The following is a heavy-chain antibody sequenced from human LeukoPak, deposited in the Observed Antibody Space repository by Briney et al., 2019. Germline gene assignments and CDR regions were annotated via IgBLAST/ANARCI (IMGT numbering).Heavy chain of an antibody. CDR2: INPNSGGP. V-gene: IGHV1-2*02. Sequence: ASVKVSCKASGYTFNGFYLHWVRQAPGQGLEWMGWINPNSGGPNYAQKFQGRVTMTRDTSISTAYMELSRLRSDDTAVYYCARWMATVTTPDYWGQGTLVTVSS. CDR1: GYTFNGFY. J-gene: IGHJ4*02. D-gene: IGHD4-11*01. CDR3: ARWMATVTTPDY.